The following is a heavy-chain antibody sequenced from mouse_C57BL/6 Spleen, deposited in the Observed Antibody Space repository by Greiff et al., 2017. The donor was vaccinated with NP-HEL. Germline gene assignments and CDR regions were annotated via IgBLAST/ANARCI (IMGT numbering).Heavy chain of an antibody. D-gene: IGHD1-1*01. V-gene: IGHV5-6*01. CDR3: ARQDTTVFDY. J-gene: IGHJ2*01. CDR2: ISSGGSYT. CDR1: GFTFSSYG. Sequence: EVNLVESGGDLVKPGGSLKLSCAASGFTFSSYGMSWVRQTPDKRLEWVATISSGGSYTYYPDSVKGRFTISRDNAKNTLYLQMSSLKSEDTAMYYCARQDTTVFDYWGQGTTLTVSS.